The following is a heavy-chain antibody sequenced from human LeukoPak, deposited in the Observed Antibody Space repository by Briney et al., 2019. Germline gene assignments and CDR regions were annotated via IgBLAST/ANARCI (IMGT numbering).Heavy chain of an antibody. CDR3: ARGYCTSTSCSPPGP. CDR2: ISYDGSNK. D-gene: IGHD2-2*01. J-gene: IGHJ5*02. CDR1: GFTFSSYA. V-gene: IGHV3-30-3*01. Sequence: SGRSLRLSCAASGFTFSSYAMHWVRQAPGKGLEWVAVISYDGSNKYYADSVKGRFTISRDNSKNTLYLQMNSPRPEDTAVYYCARGYCTSTSCSPPGPWGQGTLVTVSS.